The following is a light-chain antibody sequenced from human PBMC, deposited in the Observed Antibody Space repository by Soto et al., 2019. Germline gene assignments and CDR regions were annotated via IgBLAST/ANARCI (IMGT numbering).Light chain of an antibody. CDR2: EVS. CDR1: SSDVGSYNL. Sequence: QSALTQPASVSGSPGQSITISCTETSSDVGSYNLVSWYQQYPGKAPKVMIYEVSERPSGLSNRFSGSKSGNTASLTISGLQAEDEADYYCCSYAGSSTVVFGGGTQLTVL. CDR3: CSYAGSSTVV. J-gene: IGLJ2*01. V-gene: IGLV2-23*02.